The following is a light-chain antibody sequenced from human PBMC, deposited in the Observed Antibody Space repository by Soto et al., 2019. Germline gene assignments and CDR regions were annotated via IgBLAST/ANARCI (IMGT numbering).Light chain of an antibody. Sequence: EIVMTHSPATLSVSPGERATLSCRASQPISTNLGWYQHKPGQAPRLLIFDASTRATGVPERFSGSGSGSDFTLPISSLQSEDFEVSYCQQYNNWPYTFGQGTKVDIX. V-gene: IGKV3-15*01. CDR1: QPISTN. CDR2: DAS. J-gene: IGKJ2*01. CDR3: QQYNNWPYT.